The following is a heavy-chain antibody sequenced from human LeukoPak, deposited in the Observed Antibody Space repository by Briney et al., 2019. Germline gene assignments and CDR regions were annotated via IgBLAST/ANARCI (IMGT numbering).Heavy chain of an antibody. J-gene: IGHJ5*02. Sequence: ASVKVSCKASGYTFTGYYMHWVRQAPGQGLEWMGWINPNSGGTNYAQKFQGRVTMTRDTSISTAYMELSRLRSHDTAVYYCARARIAARPWFDPWGQGTLVTVSS. CDR2: INPNSGGT. V-gene: IGHV1-2*02. CDR3: ARARIAARPWFDP. D-gene: IGHD6-6*01. CDR1: GYTFTGYY.